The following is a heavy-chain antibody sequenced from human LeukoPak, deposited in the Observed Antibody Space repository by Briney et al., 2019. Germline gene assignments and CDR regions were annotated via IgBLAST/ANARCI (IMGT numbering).Heavy chain of an antibody. J-gene: IGHJ4*02. CDR1: GGSFSGYY. Sequence: SETLSLTCAVYGGSFSGYYWSWIRQPPGKVLEWIGEIDHSGSTNYNPSLKSRVTISVDTSKNQFSLKLSSVTAADTAVYYCARGSRIAVAEYYFDYWGQGTLVTVSS. CDR3: ARGSRIAVAEYYFDY. D-gene: IGHD6-19*01. V-gene: IGHV4-34*01. CDR2: IDHSGST.